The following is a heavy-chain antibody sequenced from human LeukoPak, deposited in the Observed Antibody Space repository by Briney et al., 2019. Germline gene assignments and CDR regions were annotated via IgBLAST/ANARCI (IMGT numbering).Heavy chain of an antibody. CDR1: GFTFTSYA. D-gene: IGHD2-8*01. Sequence: VGSLRVSCAASGFTFTSYAMSWVRQAPGKGLEWVSSVSGTGITTYYADSVKGRFTVSRDNSKDTVYLQMNSLRGEDTAVYYCAKELMGFDYWGQGSLVTVSS. J-gene: IGHJ4*02. CDR2: VSGTGITT. CDR3: AKELMGFDY. V-gene: IGHV3-23*01.